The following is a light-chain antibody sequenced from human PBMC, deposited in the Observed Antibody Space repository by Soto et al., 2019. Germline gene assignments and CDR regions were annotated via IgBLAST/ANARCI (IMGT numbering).Light chain of an antibody. J-gene: IGLJ2*01. CDR1: SSDVGTYNY. CDR2: DVS. CDR3: SSYTSSSTVV. Sequence: QAVLTQPASVSGSPGQSITISCTGTSSDVGTYNYVSWYQQHPGKAPKLMIYDVSYRPSGVSNRFSGSKSGNTASLTISGLQAEDEADYYCSSYTSSSTVVFGGGTKLTVL. V-gene: IGLV2-14*01.